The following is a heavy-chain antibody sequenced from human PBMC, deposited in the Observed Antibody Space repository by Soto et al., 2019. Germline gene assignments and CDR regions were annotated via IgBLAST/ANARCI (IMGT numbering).Heavy chain of an antibody. D-gene: IGHD3-10*01. CDR2: ISTSGTPI. CDR1: GFAFFRYE. Sequence: GCRRLSCVSSGFAFFRYEMSWVRQAPGKGLEWVSYISTSGTPIYYADSVKGRFTISRDNAKNSLYLQMNNLRAEDTAIYYCARDTIAIYGEYLDYWGRGALVTVSS. CDR3: ARDTIAIYGEYLDY. V-gene: IGHV3-48*03. J-gene: IGHJ4*02.